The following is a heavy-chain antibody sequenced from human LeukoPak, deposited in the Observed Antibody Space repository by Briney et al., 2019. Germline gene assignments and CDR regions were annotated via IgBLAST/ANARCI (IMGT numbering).Heavy chain of an antibody. J-gene: IGHJ5*02. Sequence: ASVKVSCKASGYTFTDYDMHWVRQAPGQGLEWMGWIHPNSGGTNYAQKFQGRVTMTRDTSISTAYMELSRLRSDDTAVYYCARGGWSLGYCSSSSCLDWFDPWGQGTLVTVSS. CDR3: ARGGWSLGYCSSSSCLDWFDP. D-gene: IGHD2-2*01. CDR2: IHPNSGGT. CDR1: GYTFTDYD. V-gene: IGHV1-2*02.